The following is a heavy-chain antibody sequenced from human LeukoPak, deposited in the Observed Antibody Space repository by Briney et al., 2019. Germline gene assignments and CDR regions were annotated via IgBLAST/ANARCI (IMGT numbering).Heavy chain of an antibody. CDR2: ISSSGSTI. V-gene: IGHV3-48*03. CDR3: AKGGAAMIVVVMVTRLYFDY. D-gene: IGHD3-22*01. Sequence: GGSLRLSCAASGFTFSSYEMNWVRQAPGRGLEWVSYISSSGSTIYYADSVKGRFTISRDNSKNTLYLQMNSLRAEDTAVYYCAKGGAAMIVVVMVTRLYFDYWGQGTLVTVSS. J-gene: IGHJ4*02. CDR1: GFTFSSYE.